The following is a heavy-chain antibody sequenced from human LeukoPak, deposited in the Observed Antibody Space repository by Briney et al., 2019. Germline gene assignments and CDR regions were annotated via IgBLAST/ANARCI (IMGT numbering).Heavy chain of an antibody. CDR2: IYYSGST. D-gene: IGHD6-19*01. Sequence: SETLSLTCTVSGGSVSSGGYYWSWIRQPPGKGLEWIGYIYYSGSTNYNPSLKSRVTISVDTSKNQFSLKLSSVTAADTAVYYCARVQWPSVVDYWGQGTLVTVSS. CDR1: GGSVSSGGYY. J-gene: IGHJ4*02. CDR3: ARVQWPSVVDY. V-gene: IGHV4-61*08.